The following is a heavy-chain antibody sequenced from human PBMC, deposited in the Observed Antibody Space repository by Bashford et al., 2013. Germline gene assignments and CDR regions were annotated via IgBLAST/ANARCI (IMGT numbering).Heavy chain of an antibody. Sequence: VASVKVSCKASGYTFTGYYMHWVRQAPGQGLEWMGWINPNSGGTNYAQKFQGRVTMTRDTSISTAYMELSRLRSDDTAVYYCARDLNTEVSGWYLNWFDPWGQGTLVTVSS. V-gene: IGHV1-2*02. CDR2: INPNSGGT. CDR3: ARDLNTEVSGWYLNWFDP. CDR1: GYTFTGYY. D-gene: IGHD6-19*01. J-gene: IGHJ5*02.